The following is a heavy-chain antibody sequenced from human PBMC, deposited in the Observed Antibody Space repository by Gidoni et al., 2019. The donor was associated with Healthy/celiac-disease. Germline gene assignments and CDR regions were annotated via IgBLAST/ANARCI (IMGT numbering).Heavy chain of an antibody. Sequence: QLQLQESGSGLVKPSQTLSLTCAVSGGSISSGGYSWSWIRQPPGKGLEWIGYIYHSGSTYYNPSLKSRVTISVDRSKNQFSLKLSSVTAADTAVYYCARVFRFGELTRWDAFDIWGQGTMVTVSS. J-gene: IGHJ3*02. V-gene: IGHV4-30-2*01. CDR2: IYHSGST. CDR1: GGSISSGGYS. D-gene: IGHD3-10*01. CDR3: ARVFRFGELTRWDAFDI.